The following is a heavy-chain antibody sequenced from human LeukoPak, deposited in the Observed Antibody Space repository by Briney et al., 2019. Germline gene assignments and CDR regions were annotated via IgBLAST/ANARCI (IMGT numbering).Heavy chain of an antibody. V-gene: IGHV1-18*01. D-gene: IGHD3-16*02. CDR3: ARDLVRLSRLESGDAFDI. CDR2: ISAYNGNT. Sequence: RASVKVSCKASGYTFTSYGISWVRQAPGQGLEWMGWISAYNGNTNYAQKLQGRVTMTTDTSTSTAYMELRSLRSDDTAVYYCARDLVRLSRLESGDAFDIWGQGTMVTVSS. CDR1: GYTFTSYG. J-gene: IGHJ3*02.